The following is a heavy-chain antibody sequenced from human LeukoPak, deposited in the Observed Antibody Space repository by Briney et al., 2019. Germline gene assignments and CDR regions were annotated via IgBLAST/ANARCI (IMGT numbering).Heavy chain of an antibody. CDR2: INHSGST. D-gene: IGHD2-15*01. J-gene: IGHJ2*01. CDR1: GGSFSGYY. Sequence: SETLSLTCAVYGGSFSGYYWSWIRQPPGKGLEWIGEINHSGSTNYNPSLKSRVTISVDTSKNQFSLQLSSVTAADTAVYYCARELRYCSGGSCYHNWYFDLWGRGTLVTVSS. CDR3: ARELRYCSGGSCYHNWYFDL. V-gene: IGHV4-34*01.